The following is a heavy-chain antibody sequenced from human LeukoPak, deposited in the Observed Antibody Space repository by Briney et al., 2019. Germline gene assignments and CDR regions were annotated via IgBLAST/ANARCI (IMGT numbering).Heavy chain of an antibody. D-gene: IGHD3-3*01. CDR3: ARDFWSGFFSLGY. V-gene: IGHV3-66*02. CDR1: GFTVSSNY. J-gene: IGHJ4*02. Sequence: GGSLRLSCAASGFTVSSNYMSWVRQAPGKGLEWVSVIYSGGSTYYADSVKGRFTISRDNSKNTLYLQINSLRAEDTAVYYCARDFWSGFFSLGYWGQGTLVTVSS. CDR2: IYSGGST.